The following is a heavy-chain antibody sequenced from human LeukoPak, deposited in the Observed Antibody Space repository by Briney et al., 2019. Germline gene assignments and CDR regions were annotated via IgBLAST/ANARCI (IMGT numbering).Heavy chain of an antibody. CDR3: ARGFYYYYYYMDV. CDR2: IYYSGST. J-gene: IGHJ6*03. CDR1: GGSISSYY. Sequence: SETLSLTCTVSGGSISSYYWSWIRQPPGKGLEWIGYIYYSGSTNYNPSLKSRVTVSVDTSKNQFSLKLSSVTAADTAVYYCARGFYYYYYYMDVWGKGTTVTVSS. V-gene: IGHV4-59*01.